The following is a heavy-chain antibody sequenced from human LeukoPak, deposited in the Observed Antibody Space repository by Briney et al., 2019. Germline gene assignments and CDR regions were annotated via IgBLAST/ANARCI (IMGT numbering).Heavy chain of an antibody. V-gene: IGHV3-7*01. Sequence: GGSLRLSCAASGFTFGSYWMSWVRQAPGKGLEWVANIKQDGSEKYYVDSVKGRFTISRDNAKNSLYLQMNSLRAEDTAVYYCARDSSSWETSFDYWGQGTLVTVSS. D-gene: IGHD6-13*01. CDR2: IKQDGSEK. CDR1: GFTFGSYW. CDR3: ARDSSSWETSFDY. J-gene: IGHJ4*02.